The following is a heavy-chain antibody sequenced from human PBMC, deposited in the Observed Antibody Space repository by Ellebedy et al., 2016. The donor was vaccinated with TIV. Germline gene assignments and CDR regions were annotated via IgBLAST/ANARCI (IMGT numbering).Heavy chain of an antibody. Sequence: GESLKISXAASGFTFSSYAMSWVRQAPGKGLEWVSAISGSGGSTYYADSVKGRFTISRDNSKNTLYLQMNSLRAEDTAVYYCATSGYGGFLYYFDYWGQGTLVTVSS. CDR1: GFTFSSYA. V-gene: IGHV3-23*01. CDR2: ISGSGGST. D-gene: IGHD5-12*01. J-gene: IGHJ4*02. CDR3: ATSGYGGFLYYFDY.